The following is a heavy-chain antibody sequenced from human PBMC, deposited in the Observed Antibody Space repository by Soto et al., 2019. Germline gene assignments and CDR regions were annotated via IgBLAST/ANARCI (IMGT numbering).Heavy chain of an antibody. CDR2: ISGSGGST. CDR1: GFTFSSYA. Sequence: GGSLRLSCAASGFTFSSYAMSWVRQAPGKGLEWVSAISGSGGSTYYADSVKGRFTNSRDNSKNTLYLQMNSLRAEDTAVYYCAETYYYDSSGYYLDYWGQGTLVTVSS. D-gene: IGHD3-22*01. J-gene: IGHJ4*02. CDR3: AETYYYDSSGYYLDY. V-gene: IGHV3-23*01.